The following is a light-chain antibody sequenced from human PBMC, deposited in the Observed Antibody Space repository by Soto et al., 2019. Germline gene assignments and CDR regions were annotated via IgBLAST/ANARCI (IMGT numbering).Light chain of an antibody. CDR2: DVS. CDR1: SSDVGGYNY. Sequence: QSALTQPASVSGSPGQSITISCTGTSSDVGGYNYVSWYQQHPGKAPKLMIYDVSNRPSGGSNRFSGSKSGNTASLTISGLQAEDEADYYCSSYTSSSTPVFGGGTKVTVL. V-gene: IGLV2-14*01. CDR3: SSYTSSSTPV. J-gene: IGLJ2*01.